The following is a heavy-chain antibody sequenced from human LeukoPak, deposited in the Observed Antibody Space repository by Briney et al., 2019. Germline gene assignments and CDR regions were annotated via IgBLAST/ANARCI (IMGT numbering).Heavy chain of an antibody. CDR1: GGTFSSYA. J-gene: IGHJ6*03. CDR3: ARASDGYSSGWESYYYMDV. V-gene: IGHV1-69*13. CDR2: IIPIFGTA. D-gene: IGHD6-19*01. Sequence: ASVKVSCKASGGTFSSYAISWVRQAPGQGLEGMGGIIPIFGTANYAQKFQGRVTITSDESTSTAYMELSSLRSEDTAVYYCARASDGYSSGWESYYYMDVWGKGTTVTVSS.